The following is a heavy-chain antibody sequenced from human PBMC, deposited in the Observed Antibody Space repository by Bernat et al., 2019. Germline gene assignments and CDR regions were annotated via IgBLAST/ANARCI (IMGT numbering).Heavy chain of an antibody. CDR1: GFSLSTSGEG. CDR3: AHEGGRGSGRAFDY. CDR2: IYWDDDK. J-gene: IGHJ4*02. V-gene: IGHV2-5*02. Sequence: QITLKESGPTLVKPTQTLTLTCTFSGFSLSTSGEGVGWIRQPPAKALEWLALIYWDDDKRYSPSLKNRLTITEDTSKNQVVLTVTNMDTVDTATYYSAHEGGRGSGRAFDYWGQGNLVTVSS. D-gene: IGHD3-10*01.